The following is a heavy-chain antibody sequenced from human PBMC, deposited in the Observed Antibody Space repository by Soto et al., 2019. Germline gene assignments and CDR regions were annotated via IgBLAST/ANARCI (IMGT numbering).Heavy chain of an antibody. CDR2: IKQDGSEK. J-gene: IGHJ6*02. D-gene: IGHD2-2*01. V-gene: IGHV3-7*04. Sequence: GGSLRLSCAASGFTFSSYWMSWVRQAPGKGLEWVANIKQDGSEKYYVDSVKGRFTISRDNAKNSLYLQINSLRAEDTAVYYCARDQCSSNSCLLDWLPLGGMDGWGQGTTVTVSS. CDR3: ARDQCSSNSCLLDWLPLGGMDG. CDR1: GFTFSSYW.